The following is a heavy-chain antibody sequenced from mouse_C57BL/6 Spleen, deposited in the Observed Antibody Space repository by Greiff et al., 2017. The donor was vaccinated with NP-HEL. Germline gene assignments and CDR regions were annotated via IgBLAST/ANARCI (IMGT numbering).Heavy chain of an antibody. CDR1: GYSFTDYN. J-gene: IGHJ3*01. CDR2: INPNYGTT. CDR3: ASLDSSGYGAWFAY. D-gene: IGHD3-2*02. V-gene: IGHV1-39*01. Sequence: EVQLQQSGPELVKPGASVKISCKASGYSFTDYNMNWVKQRNGKSLEWIGVINPNYGTTSYNQKFKGKATLTVDQSSSTAYMQLNSLTSEDSAVYYCASLDSSGYGAWFAYWGQGTLVTVSA.